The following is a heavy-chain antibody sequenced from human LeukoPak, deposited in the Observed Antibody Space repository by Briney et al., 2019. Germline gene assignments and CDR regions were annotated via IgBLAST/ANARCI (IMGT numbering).Heavy chain of an antibody. CDR2: ISHDGNKR. V-gene: IGHV3-30*18. J-gene: IGHJ4*02. Sequence: PGGSLRLSCAASQFTFSSYAMHWVRQAPGKGLEWVAVISHDGNKRFYADSVKGRFTVSRDNSKNTLYLQMSSLRPEDTAVYYCTKDQSYRFLEWVGTFHFAHWGQGTLVTVSS. CDR3: TKDQSYRFLEWVGTFHFAH. D-gene: IGHD3-3*01. CDR1: QFTFSSYA.